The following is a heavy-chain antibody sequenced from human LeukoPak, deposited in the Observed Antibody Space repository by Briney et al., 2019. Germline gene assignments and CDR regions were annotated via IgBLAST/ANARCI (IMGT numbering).Heavy chain of an antibody. CDR3: ARGVGNYRYYFDY. CDR2: ISSSGTYI. D-gene: IGHD3-22*01. V-gene: IGHV3-21*01. J-gene: IGHJ4*02. CDR1: GFTFSSYA. Sequence: GGSLRLSCAASGFTFSSYAMNWIRQAPGKGLEWVSSISSSGTYIYYADLVEGRFTISRDNAKNSLYLQMNSLRAADTAEYYFARGVGNYRYYFDYWGQGTLVTVSS.